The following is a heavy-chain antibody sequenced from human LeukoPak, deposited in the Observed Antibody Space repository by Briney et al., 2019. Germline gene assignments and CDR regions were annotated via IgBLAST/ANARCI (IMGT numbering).Heavy chain of an antibody. D-gene: IGHD6-13*01. V-gene: IGHV1-8*01. Sequence: ASVKVSCKASGYTFTSYDINWVRQATGQGLEWMGWMNPNSGNTGYAQKFQGRVTMTRNTSISTAYMELSSLRSEDTAVYYCARSVTAAANYYYMGVWGKGTTVTVSS. CDR2: MNPNSGNT. CDR3: ARSVTAAANYYYMGV. CDR1: GYTFTSYD. J-gene: IGHJ6*03.